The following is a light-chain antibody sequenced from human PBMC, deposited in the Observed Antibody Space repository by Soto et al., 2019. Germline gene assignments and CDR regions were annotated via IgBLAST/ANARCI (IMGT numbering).Light chain of an antibody. Sequence: EIVLTQSPGTLSLSPGERATLSCRASQRVSSSYLAWYQQKPGQAPRLLIYGASSRATGIPDRFSGSGSGTDFTLTISRLEPEDFAVYYCQQYGSSPRTFGQGPKVDIK. V-gene: IGKV3-20*01. J-gene: IGKJ1*01. CDR1: QRVSSSY. CDR3: QQYGSSPRT. CDR2: GAS.